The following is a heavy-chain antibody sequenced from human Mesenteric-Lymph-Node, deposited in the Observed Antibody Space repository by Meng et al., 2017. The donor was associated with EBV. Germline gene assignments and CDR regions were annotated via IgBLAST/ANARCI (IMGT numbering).Heavy chain of an antibody. CDR1: GEPFGVYH. D-gene: IGHD1-26*01. CDR2: SNHRRTS. J-gene: IGHJ5*02. CDR3: ARGHMWDNKFDP. Sequence: HVQHGETGSLRPADNRSLTWAVHGEPFGVYHCSGIRQPPGEGLKWIGESNHRRTSNYNPSLEIRVTISVDTSKNQLSLKLTSVTAADTAVYYCARGHMWDNKFDPWGQGTLVTVSS. V-gene: IGHV4-34*02.